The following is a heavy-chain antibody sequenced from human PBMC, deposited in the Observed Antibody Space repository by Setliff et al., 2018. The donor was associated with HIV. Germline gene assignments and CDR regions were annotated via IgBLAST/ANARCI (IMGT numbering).Heavy chain of an antibody. CDR2: INTDERYT. CDR3: AIGREINNFWSGIDY. Sequence: LRLSCAASGFAFSTYCMHWVRQAPGKGLVWVSRINTDERYTLYADSVKGRFTISRDNAKSTLDLQMNSLRAEDTATYYCAIGREINNFWSGIDYWGQGTMVTVSS. J-gene: IGHJ4*02. D-gene: IGHD3-3*01. CDR1: GFAFSTYC. V-gene: IGHV3-74*01.